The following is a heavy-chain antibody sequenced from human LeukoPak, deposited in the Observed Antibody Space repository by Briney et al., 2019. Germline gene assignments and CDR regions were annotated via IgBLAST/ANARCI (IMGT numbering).Heavy chain of an antibody. Sequence: KPSETLSLTCAVYGGSFSGYYWSWIRQPPGKGLEWIGEINHSGSTNYNPSLKSRVTISVDTSKNQFSLKLSSVTAADTAVYYCATRGPLAALGGVWFDPWGQGTLVTVSS. CDR3: ATRGPLAALGGVWFDP. CDR1: GGSFSGYY. V-gene: IGHV4-34*01. D-gene: IGHD6-6*01. CDR2: INHSGST. J-gene: IGHJ5*02.